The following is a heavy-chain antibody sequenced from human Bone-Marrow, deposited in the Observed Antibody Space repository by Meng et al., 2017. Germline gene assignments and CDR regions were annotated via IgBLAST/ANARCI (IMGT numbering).Heavy chain of an antibody. CDR2: MNPNSGNA. J-gene: IGHJ4*02. CDR1: GYTLTSHD. CDR3: ARGGLSLLWFGESPYGY. D-gene: IGHD3-10*01. V-gene: IGHV1-8*03. Sequence: SVNVSCQASGYTLTSHDINWVRQATGQGLEWMGWMNPNSGNADDAQKLHGRATITRNTSISTAYMEPSSLRSEDTAVYYWARGGLSLLWFGESPYGYWGQGTLVTVSS.